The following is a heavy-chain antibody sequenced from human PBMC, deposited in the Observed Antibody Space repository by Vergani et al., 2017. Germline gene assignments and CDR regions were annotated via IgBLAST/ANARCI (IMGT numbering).Heavy chain of an antibody. D-gene: IGHD2-15*01. J-gene: IGHJ5*02. CDR3: AHSPVVVAANSDWFDP. CDR1: GFSLSTSGVG. V-gene: IGHV2-5*02. CDR2: SYWDDDK. Sequence: QITLTESGPTLVKPTQTLTLTCTFSGFSLSTSGVGVGWIRQPPGKALEWLALSYWDDDKRYIPSLTSRLTITKDTSKNQVVLTMTNMDPVDTATYYCAHSPVVVAANSDWFDPWGQGTLVTVSS.